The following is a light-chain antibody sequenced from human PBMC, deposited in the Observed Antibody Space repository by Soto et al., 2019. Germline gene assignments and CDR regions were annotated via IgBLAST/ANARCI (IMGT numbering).Light chain of an antibody. CDR2: DVT. CDR3: SSYSSSTTHVV. CDR1: SSDVGDFNY. J-gene: IGLJ2*01. Sequence: QSALTQPASVSGSPGRSVTISCTGTSSDVGDFNYVSWYQHLPGRAPKLIIYDVTNRPSGISYRFSASKSGRTASLTISGLQAEDEADYYCSSYSSSTTHVVFGGGTKLTVI. V-gene: IGLV2-14*03.